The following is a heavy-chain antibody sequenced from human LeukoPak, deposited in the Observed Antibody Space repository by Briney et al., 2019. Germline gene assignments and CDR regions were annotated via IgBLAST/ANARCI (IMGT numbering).Heavy chain of an antibody. CDR2: IYPGDSDT. Sequence: GESLKISCKGSGYSFTSYWIGWVRQMPGKGLEWMGIIYPGDSDTRYSPSFQGQVTISADKSISTAYLQWSSLKASDTAIYYCARLLYYFDSSGSYYAPKAFDIWGQGTMVTVSS. CDR3: ARLLYYFDSSGSYYAPKAFDI. CDR1: GYSFTSYW. D-gene: IGHD3-22*01. V-gene: IGHV5-51*01. J-gene: IGHJ3*02.